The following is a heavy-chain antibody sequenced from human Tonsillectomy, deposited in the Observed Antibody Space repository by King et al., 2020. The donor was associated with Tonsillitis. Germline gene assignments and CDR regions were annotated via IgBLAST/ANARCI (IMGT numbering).Heavy chain of an antibody. CDR3: ASDLGPNGMDV. J-gene: IGHJ6*02. CDR1: GGSISSGGYS. D-gene: IGHD3-16*01. Sequence: QLQESGSGLVKPSQTLSLTCAVSGGSISSGGYSWSWIRQPPGKGLEWIGYIYHSGSTYYNPSLKSRFTISVARSKNQFSLKLSSVTAADTAVYYCASDLGPNGMDVWGQGTTVTVSS. V-gene: IGHV4-30-2*01. CDR2: IYHSGST.